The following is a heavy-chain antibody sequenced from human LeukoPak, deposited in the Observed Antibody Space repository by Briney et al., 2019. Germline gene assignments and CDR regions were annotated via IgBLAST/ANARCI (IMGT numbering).Heavy chain of an antibody. CDR3: ARVEKNWNYRHLTAFDP. V-gene: IGHV4-34*01. Sequence: SETLSLTCTVSGGSISNYFWNWIRQPPGKGLEWIGEINHSGSTNYNPSLKSRVTISVDTSKHQFSLKLSSVTAADTAVYYCARVEKNWNYRHLTAFDPWGQGTLVTVSS. J-gene: IGHJ5*02. CDR2: INHSGST. D-gene: IGHD1-7*01. CDR1: GGSISNYF.